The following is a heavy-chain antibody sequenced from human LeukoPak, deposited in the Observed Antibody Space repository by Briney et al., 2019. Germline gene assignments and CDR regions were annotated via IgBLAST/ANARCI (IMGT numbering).Heavy chain of an antibody. J-gene: IGHJ4*02. Sequence: GSLRLSCAASGFTFSSYAMNWVRQAPGKGLEWVAFIRYDGSNKYYADSVKGRFTISRDNSKNTLNLQMNSLRAEDTAVYYCAKDPTHYRVWDYYETIGLSYWGQGTLVTVSS. CDR1: GFTFSSYA. CDR2: IRYDGSNK. CDR3: AKDPTHYRVWDYYETIGLSY. D-gene: IGHD3-22*01. V-gene: IGHV3-30*02.